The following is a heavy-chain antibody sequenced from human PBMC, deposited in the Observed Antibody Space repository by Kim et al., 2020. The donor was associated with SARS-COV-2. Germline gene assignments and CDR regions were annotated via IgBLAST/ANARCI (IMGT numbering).Heavy chain of an antibody. V-gene: IGHV3-33*01. CDR3: ARNMAVTGTDSWLDP. J-gene: IGHJ5*02. Sequence: GGSLRLSCAASQFTFSSYGMHWVRQAPGKGLEWVAVIWYDGSNKYYTDSVKGRFTISRDNSKNTLYLQMNSLRAEDTAVYYCARNMAVTGTDSWLDPWGQGTLVTVSS. D-gene: IGHD6-19*01. CDR2: IWYDGSNK. CDR1: QFTFSSYG.